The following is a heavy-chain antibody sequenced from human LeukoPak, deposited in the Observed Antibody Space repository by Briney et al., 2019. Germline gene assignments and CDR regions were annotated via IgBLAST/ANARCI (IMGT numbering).Heavy chain of an antibody. Sequence: SETLSLTCTVSGYSISSGYYWSWIRQPPGKGLEWIGYIYYSGSTNYNPSLKSRVTISVDTSKNQLSLKLSSVTAADTAVYYCARHQRGNSDAFDIWGQGTMVTVSS. CDR1: GYSISSGYY. V-gene: IGHV4-61*01. CDR2: IYYSGST. D-gene: IGHD4-23*01. J-gene: IGHJ3*02. CDR3: ARHQRGNSDAFDI.